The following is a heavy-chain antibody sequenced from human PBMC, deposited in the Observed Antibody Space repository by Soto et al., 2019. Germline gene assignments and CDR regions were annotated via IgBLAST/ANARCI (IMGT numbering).Heavy chain of an antibody. CDR1: TGSMRTYY. CDR2: IPHTGRP. J-gene: IGHJ4*02. Sequence: QVQLQESGPGLVRPAETLSLTCSVSTGSMRTYYWTWIRQSPGKGLEWSGQIPHTGRPKYNPSLESRVTISVDTSRKQFSLKLTSVTAADTALDYCARDDTTGLFDFWGQGTLVTVSS. D-gene: IGHD4-17*01. CDR3: ARDDTTGLFDF. V-gene: IGHV4-59*01.